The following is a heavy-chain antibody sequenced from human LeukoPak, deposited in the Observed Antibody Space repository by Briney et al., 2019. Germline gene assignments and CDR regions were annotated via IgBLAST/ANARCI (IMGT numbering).Heavy chain of an antibody. D-gene: IGHD3-22*01. CDR1: GGSFSGYY. Sequence: PSETLSLTCAVYGGSFSGYYWSWIRQPPGKGLEWIGEINHRGRTNYNPSLKSRVTISLDTSKNQFSLKLSSLTAADTAVYYCARWSYYYDSSGYLSWGQGTLVTVSS. J-gene: IGHJ5*02. CDR2: INHRGRT. V-gene: IGHV4-34*01. CDR3: ARWSYYYDSSGYLS.